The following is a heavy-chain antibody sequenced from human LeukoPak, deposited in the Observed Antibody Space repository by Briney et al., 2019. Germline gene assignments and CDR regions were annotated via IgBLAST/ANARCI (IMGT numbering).Heavy chain of an antibody. CDR1: GFTFSDYY. J-gene: IGHJ4*02. CDR3: AREMWRGFVDY. Sequence: GGSLRLSCAASGFTFSDYYMSWIRQAPGKGLEWVSYISRSGSTIYYADSVKGRFTISRDNAKNSLYLQMNSLRAEDTAVYYCAREMWRGFVDYWGQGTLVTVSS. CDR2: ISRSGSTI. V-gene: IGHV3-11*01. D-gene: IGHD3-3*01.